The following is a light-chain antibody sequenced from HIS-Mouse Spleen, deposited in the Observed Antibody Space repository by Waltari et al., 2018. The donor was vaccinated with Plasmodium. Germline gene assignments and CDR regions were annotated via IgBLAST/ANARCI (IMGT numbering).Light chain of an antibody. CDR3: QQSYSTWT. V-gene: IGKV1-39*01. J-gene: IGKJ1*01. Sequence: DIQMTQSPSSLSASVGDRVTITCRASKSTSNYLNWYQQKPGKAPKFLIYAASTLQSGVPARFSGSGSGTDFTLTISSLQPEDFATYYCQQSYSTWTCGQGTKVEIK. CDR2: AAS. CDR1: KSTSNY.